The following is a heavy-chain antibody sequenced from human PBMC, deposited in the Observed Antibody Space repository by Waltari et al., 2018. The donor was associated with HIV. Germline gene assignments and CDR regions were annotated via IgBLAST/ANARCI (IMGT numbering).Heavy chain of an antibody. D-gene: IGHD3-9*01. CDR1: GGSISSYY. CDR2: IYYSGST. J-gene: IGHJ6*02. V-gene: IGHV4-59*01. Sequence: QVQLQESGPGLVKPSETLSLTCTVSGGSISSYYWSWIRQPPGKGLEWIGYIYYSGSTNDNPSLKRRVTISVDTSKNQFSLKLSSVTAADTAVYYCARVSYDILTGFYYYYGMDVWGQGTTVTVSS. CDR3: ARVSYDILTGFYYYYGMDV.